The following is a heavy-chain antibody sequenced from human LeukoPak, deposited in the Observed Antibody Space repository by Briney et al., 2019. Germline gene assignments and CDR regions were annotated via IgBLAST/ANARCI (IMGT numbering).Heavy chain of an antibody. D-gene: IGHD2-15*01. V-gene: IGHV3-11*01. Sequence: PGGSLRLSCAASGFTFSDYNMRWIRQAPGKGLEWVSSISRSGSTKYYADSVKGRFTISRDNAKNSLFLQMNSLRAEDTAVYYCARVLRYRSGGNCYSGGLGYMDVWGKGTTVTISS. J-gene: IGHJ6*03. CDR3: ARVLRYRSGGNCYSGGLGYMDV. CDR2: ISRSGSTK. CDR1: GFTFSDYN.